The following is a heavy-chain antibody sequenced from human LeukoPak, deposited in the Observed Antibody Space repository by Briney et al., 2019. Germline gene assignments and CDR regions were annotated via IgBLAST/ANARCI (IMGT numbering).Heavy chain of an antibody. Sequence: PGASLRLSCAASGFIFSNYAMAWVRQAPGKGLELVSAITGTAYKTYYADSVKGRFTISRDNSKNTLYLQMNTLRAEDTAIYYCAKNLRGNYDTLTAFDPWGPGTLVTVSS. V-gene: IGHV3-23*01. CDR3: AKNLRGNYDTLTAFDP. D-gene: IGHD3-9*01. CDR2: ITGTAYKT. CDR1: GFIFSNYA. J-gene: IGHJ5*02.